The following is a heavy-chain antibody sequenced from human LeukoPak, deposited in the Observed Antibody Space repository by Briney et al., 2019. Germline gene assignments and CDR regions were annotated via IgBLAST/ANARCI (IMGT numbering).Heavy chain of an antibody. J-gene: IGHJ6*04. CDR2: IKSKTDGGTT. Sequence: GGSLRLSCAASGFTFSNAWMSWVRQARGKGLEWVGRIKSKTDGGTTDYAAPVNRRFTISRDDSKNTLYLQMNSLKPEDTAVYYCTTVEDIVVVPAAGNGMDVWGKGTTVTVSS. D-gene: IGHD2-2*01. CDR3: TTVEDIVVVPAAGNGMDV. CDR1: GFTFSNAW. V-gene: IGHV3-15*01.